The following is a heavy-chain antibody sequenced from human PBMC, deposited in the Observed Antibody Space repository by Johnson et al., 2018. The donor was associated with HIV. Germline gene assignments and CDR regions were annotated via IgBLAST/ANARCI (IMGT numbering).Heavy chain of an antibody. CDR2: ISYGGNKQ. J-gene: IGHJ3*02. D-gene: IGHD6-6*01. CDR1: GFTFSSYA. CDR3: ARDGSQLADAFDI. V-gene: IGHV3-30-3*01. Sequence: QVQLVESGGGLVQPGGSLRLSCAASGFTFSSYAMHWVRQPPGKGLEWVAVISYGGNKQYYVDSVEGRFTISRDNSKDTLYLQMNNLTIEDTAVYSCARDGSQLADAFDIWGQGTMVTVSS.